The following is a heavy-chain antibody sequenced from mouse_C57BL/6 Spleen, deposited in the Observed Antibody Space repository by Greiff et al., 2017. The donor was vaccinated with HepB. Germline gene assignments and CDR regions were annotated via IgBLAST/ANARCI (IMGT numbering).Heavy chain of an antibody. J-gene: IGHJ4*01. CDR1: GYAFSSSW. Sequence: QVQLQQSGPELVKPGASVKISCKASGYAFSSSWMNWVKQRPGKGLEWIGRIYPGDGDTNYNGKFKGKATLTADKSSSTAYMQLSSLTSEDSAVYFCAREGIYDGYYEDAMDYWGKGTSVTVAS. CDR2: IYPGDGDT. CDR3: AREGIYDGYYEDAMDY. V-gene: IGHV1-82*01. D-gene: IGHD2-3*01.